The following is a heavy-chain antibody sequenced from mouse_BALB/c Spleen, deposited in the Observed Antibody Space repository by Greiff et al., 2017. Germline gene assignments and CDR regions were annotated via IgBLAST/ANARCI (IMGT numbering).Heavy chain of an antibody. CDR1: GYAFSSSW. Sequence: QVQLKQSGPELVKPGASVKISCKASGYAFSSSWMNWVKQRPGQGLEWIGRIYPGDGDTNYNGKFKGKATLTADKSSSTAYMQLSSLTSVDSAVYFWARSHTTATRGWYFDVWGEGTTVTVSS. J-gene: IGHJ1*01. CDR3: ARSHTTATRGWYFDV. V-gene: IGHV1-82*01. D-gene: IGHD1-2*01. CDR2: IYPGDGDT.